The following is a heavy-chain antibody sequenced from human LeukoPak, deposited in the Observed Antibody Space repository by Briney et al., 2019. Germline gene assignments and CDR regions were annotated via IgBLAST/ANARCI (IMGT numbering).Heavy chain of an antibody. J-gene: IGHJ4*02. V-gene: IGHV3-21*01. Sequence: GGSLRLSCAASGFTFSSYSMNWVRQAPGKGLEWVSSISSSSSYIYYADSVKGRFTISRDNAKNSLYLQMNSRRAEDTAVYYCARGGYYYDSSGYFWGQGTLVTVSS. D-gene: IGHD3-22*01. CDR2: ISSSSSYI. CDR3: ARGGYYYDSSGYF. CDR1: GFTFSSYS.